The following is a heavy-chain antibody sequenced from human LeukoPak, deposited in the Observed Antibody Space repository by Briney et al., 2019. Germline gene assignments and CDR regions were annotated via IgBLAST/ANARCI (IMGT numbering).Heavy chain of an antibody. V-gene: IGHV3-23*01. CDR2: INTSSGRT. CDR1: GYTFSSDV. Sequence: GGSLRLSCAASGYTFSSDVMSWVRQTPGKGVEWGGGINTSSGRTNYAETVKGGVSITRDNSKSTLYMQINSLRAEDRAVYYCAKERGYSGAPQDFDYWGQGTLVTVSS. D-gene: IGHD4-17*01. J-gene: IGHJ4*02. CDR3: AKERGYSGAPQDFDY.